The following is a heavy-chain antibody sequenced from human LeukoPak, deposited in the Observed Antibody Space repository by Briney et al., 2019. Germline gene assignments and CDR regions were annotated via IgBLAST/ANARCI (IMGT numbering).Heavy chain of an antibody. CDR2: VNHSGTT. CDR1: GGSFSASY. V-gene: IGHV4-34*01. CDR3: ASRLWSSPNYNYYMDA. Sequence: SETLSLTCAGYGGSFSASYWSWIRQSPGKGLEWIGEVNHSGTTNYNPSLKSRVTVSVDTSMNQFSLNLRSVTAADTAVYYCASRLWSSPNYNYYMDAWGQATPVTVSS. D-gene: IGHD5-18*01. J-gene: IGHJ6*03.